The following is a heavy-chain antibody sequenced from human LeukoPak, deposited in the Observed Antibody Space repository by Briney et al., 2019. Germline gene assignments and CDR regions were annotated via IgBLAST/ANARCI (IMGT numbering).Heavy chain of an antibody. Sequence: PGGSLRLSCAASGFTFSDYYMSWVRQAPGKGLEWVSVIYSGGSTYYADSVKGRFTISRDNSKNTLYLQMNSLRAEDTAVYYCARAAIAAAGRISWGQGTLVTVSS. D-gene: IGHD6-13*01. V-gene: IGHV3-66*01. CDR2: IYSGGST. CDR1: GFTFSDYY. CDR3: ARAAIAAAGRIS. J-gene: IGHJ5*02.